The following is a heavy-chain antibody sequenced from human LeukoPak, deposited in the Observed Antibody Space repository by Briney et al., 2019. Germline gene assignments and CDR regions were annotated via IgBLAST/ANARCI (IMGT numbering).Heavy chain of an antibody. J-gene: IGHJ5*02. CDR3: ARGASSSP. Sequence: PGGSLRLSCAASGFTFSTFWMTWVRQVPGKGMEGVANIKQDGSERNYVDSVKGRFTISRDNAKNSLYLQMNSLRAEDTAVYCCARGASSSPWGQGTLVTVSS. CDR1: GFTFSTFW. CDR2: IKQDGSER. D-gene: IGHD6-13*01. V-gene: IGHV3-7*03.